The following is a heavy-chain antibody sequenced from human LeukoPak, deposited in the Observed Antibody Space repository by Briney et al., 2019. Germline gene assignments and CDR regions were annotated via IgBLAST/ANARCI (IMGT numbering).Heavy chain of an antibody. Sequence: PSETLSLTCAVYGGSFSGYYWSWIRQPPGKGLEWIGEINHSGSTNYNPSLKSRVTISVGTSKNQFSLKLSSVTAADTAVYYCARNGGNRGYYYYYYMDVWGKGTTVTVSS. D-gene: IGHD4-23*01. CDR1: GGSFSGYY. V-gene: IGHV4-34*01. CDR3: ARNGGNRGYYYYYYMDV. CDR2: INHSGST. J-gene: IGHJ6*03.